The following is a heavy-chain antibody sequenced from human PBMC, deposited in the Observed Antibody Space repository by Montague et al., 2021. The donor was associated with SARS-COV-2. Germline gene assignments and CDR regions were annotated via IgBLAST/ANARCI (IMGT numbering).Heavy chain of an antibody. CDR1: GGSISSGGYY. Sequence: QTLSLTCTVSGGSISSGGYYWSWIRQHPGKGLEWIGYIYYSGSTYYNPSLKSRVTISVDTSKNQFSLKLSSVTAADTAVYYCARDVGWYSSSWFDYWGQGTLVTVSS. J-gene: IGHJ4*02. CDR2: IYYSGST. CDR3: ARDVGWYSSSWFDY. V-gene: IGHV4-31*03. D-gene: IGHD6-13*01.